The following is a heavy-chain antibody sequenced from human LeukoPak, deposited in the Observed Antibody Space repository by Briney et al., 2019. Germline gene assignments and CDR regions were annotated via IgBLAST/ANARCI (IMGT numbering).Heavy chain of an antibody. J-gene: IGHJ4*02. CDR1: GFTFSTYW. D-gene: IGHD1-1*01. CDR2: INTDGSGT. V-gene: IGHV3-74*01. Sequence: GGSLRLSCAASGFTFSTYWTHWVRQAPGKGLVWVSRINTDGSGTSYADSVKGRFTISRDNAKNTLYLQMNSLRAEDTAVYYCAREWKKTGAFDYWAREPWSPSPQ. CDR3: AREWKKTGAFDY.